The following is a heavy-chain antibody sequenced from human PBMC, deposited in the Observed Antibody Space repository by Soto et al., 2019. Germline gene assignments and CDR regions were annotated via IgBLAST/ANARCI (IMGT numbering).Heavy chain of an antibody. Sequence: SETLCLTCTVSGGAISSGGYYWSWIRQHPGKGLEWIGYVYYSGSTYYNPSLKSRVTISVDTSKKQFSLKLRSVTAADTAVYYCVRDGTKTLRDWFDPWGQGISVTVSS. CDR3: VRDGTKTLRDWFDP. CDR2: VYYSGST. D-gene: IGHD1-1*01. V-gene: IGHV4-31*03. J-gene: IGHJ5*02. CDR1: GGAISSGGYY.